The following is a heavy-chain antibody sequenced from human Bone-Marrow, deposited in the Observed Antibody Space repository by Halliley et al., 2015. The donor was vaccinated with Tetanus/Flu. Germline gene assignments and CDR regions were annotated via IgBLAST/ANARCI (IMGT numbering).Heavy chain of an antibody. D-gene: IGHD1-1*01. V-gene: IGHV4-31*02. CDR2: IYYTGNP. J-gene: IGHJ4*02. CDR3: ARDGTGTTGGYFDF. Sequence: MGSIYYTGNPYYNPPLKSRVAISVDTSKNRFSLRLNSVTAADMAIYYCARDGTGTTGGYFDFWGQGTLIPVSS.